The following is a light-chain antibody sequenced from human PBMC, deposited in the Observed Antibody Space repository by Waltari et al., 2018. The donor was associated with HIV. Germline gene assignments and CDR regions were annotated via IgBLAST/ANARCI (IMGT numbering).Light chain of an antibody. Sequence: EIVMTQSPATLSVSPGERATLSCRASQSVSSNLAWYQQKPGQAPRLLIYGASTRTTGIAPRFSGSGSETESTLTINSLQSEDFAVYYCQQYNNWPPTFGQGTKLEIK. CDR1: QSVSSN. CDR2: GAS. CDR3: QQYNNWPPT. V-gene: IGKV3-15*01. J-gene: IGKJ2*01.